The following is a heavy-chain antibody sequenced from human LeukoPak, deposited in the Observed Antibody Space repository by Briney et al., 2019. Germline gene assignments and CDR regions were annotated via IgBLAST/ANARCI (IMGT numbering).Heavy chain of an antibody. V-gene: IGHV4-4*09. D-gene: IGHD3-22*01. J-gene: IGHJ3*02. CDR2: IYTSGST. CDR3: ARHLYDSSDSYAFDI. Sequence: PSETLSLTCTVSGGSISSYYWSWIRQPPGKGLEWIGYIYTSGSTNYNPSLKSRVTISVDTSKNQFSLKLSSVTAADTAVYYCARHLYDSSDSYAFDIWGQGTMVTVSS. CDR1: GGSISSYY.